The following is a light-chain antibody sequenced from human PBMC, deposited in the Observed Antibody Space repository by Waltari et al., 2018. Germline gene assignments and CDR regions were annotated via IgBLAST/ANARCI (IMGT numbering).Light chain of an antibody. CDR2: EVS. Sequence: QSALTQPASVSGSPGQSITISCTGTSSDVGSYNLASWYQQHPGKAPKLMIYEVSKRPSGVSNRFSGSKSGNTASLTISGLQAEDEADYYCCSYAGSSTFVFGGGTKLTVL. J-gene: IGLJ2*01. V-gene: IGLV2-23*02. CDR3: CSYAGSSTFV. CDR1: SSDVGSYNL.